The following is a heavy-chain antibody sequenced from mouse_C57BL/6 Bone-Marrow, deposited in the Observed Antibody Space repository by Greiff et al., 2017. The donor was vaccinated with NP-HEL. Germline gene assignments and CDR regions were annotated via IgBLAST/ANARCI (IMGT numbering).Heavy chain of an antibody. CDR2: IYPRSGNT. CDR3: ASRGIYYDYDGRYFDV. D-gene: IGHD2-4*01. CDR1: GYTFTSYG. V-gene: IGHV1-81*01. J-gene: IGHJ1*03. Sequence: QVQLQQSGAELARPGASVKLSCKASGYTFTSYGISWVKQRTGQGLEWIGEIYPRSGNTYYNEKFKGKATLTADKSSSTAYMELRSLTSEDSAVYLCASRGIYYDYDGRYFDVWGTGTTVTVSS.